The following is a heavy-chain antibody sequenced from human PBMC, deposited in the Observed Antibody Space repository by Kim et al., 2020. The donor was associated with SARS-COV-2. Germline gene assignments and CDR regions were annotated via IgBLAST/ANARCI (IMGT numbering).Heavy chain of an antibody. CDR3: ARARVTHYYGSGYGMDV. V-gene: IGHV1-8*01. CDR1: GYTFSSYD. J-gene: IGHJ6*02. Sequence: ASVKVSCKASGYTFSSYDINWVRQATGQGLEWVGWMNPNSADTAYAQKFQGRVTMTRNTSISTVHMELSSLRSEDTAVYYCARARVTHYYGSGYGMDVWGQGTTVTVSS. D-gene: IGHD3-10*01. CDR2: MNPNSADT.